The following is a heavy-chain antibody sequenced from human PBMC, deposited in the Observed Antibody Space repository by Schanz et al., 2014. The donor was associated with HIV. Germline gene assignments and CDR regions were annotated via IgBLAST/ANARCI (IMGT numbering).Heavy chain of an antibody. V-gene: IGHV3-NL1*01. D-gene: IGHD2-15*01. CDR2: IRSGGGRT. CDR3: AKRSGRSFGYFDS. CDR1: GFTFSGYG. Sequence: QVPLVESGGDVVQPGRSLKLSCAASGFTFSGYGLPWVRPAPGKGLGWAPIIRSGGGRTYYADSVKGRFTMSRDNSKNTLSLQMDSLRVDDTAIYYCAKRSGRSFGYFDSWGQGLLVTVSS. J-gene: IGHJ4*02.